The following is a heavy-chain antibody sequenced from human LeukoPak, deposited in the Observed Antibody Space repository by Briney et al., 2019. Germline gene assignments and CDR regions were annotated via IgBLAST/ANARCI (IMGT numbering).Heavy chain of an antibody. CDR3: ARDNYDILTEGWFDP. Sequence: KPSETLSLTCTASGGSISSYYWSWIRQPPGKGLEWIGYIYYSGSTNYNPSLKSRVTISVDTSKNQFSLKLSSVTAADTAVYYCARDNYDILTEGWFDPWGQGTLVTVSS. D-gene: IGHD3-9*01. J-gene: IGHJ5*02. CDR1: GGSISSYY. CDR2: IYYSGST. V-gene: IGHV4-59*01.